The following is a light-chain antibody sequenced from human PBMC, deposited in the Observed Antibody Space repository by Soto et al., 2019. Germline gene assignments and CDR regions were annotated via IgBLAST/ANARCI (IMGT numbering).Light chain of an antibody. CDR1: QDIRND. Sequence: AIQMTQSPSSLSASVGDRVTITCRASQDIRNDLGWYQQQPGKAPNLLIYAASTLQIGVPSRFSGSGSGTDFTLTISSLQAEDFATYYCLQGYNFPHTFGPGTKVDIK. J-gene: IGKJ3*01. V-gene: IGKV1-6*01. CDR2: AAS. CDR3: LQGYNFPHT.